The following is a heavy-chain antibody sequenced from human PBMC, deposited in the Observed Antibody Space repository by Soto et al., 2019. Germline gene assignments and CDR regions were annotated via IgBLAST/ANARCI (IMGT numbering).Heavy chain of an antibody. CDR2: INAGNGNT. D-gene: IGHD2-15*01. V-gene: IGHV1-3*01. CDR3: AREIGYCRGGSCPYYYYYYMDV. Sequence: ASVKVSCKASGHTFTSYVMHWVRQAPGQGLEWMGWINAGNGNTEYSQKFQGRVTTTRDTSASTAYMELSSLRFEDTAVYYCAREIGYCRGGSCPYYYYYYMDVWGKGTTVTVSS. J-gene: IGHJ6*03. CDR1: GHTFTSYV.